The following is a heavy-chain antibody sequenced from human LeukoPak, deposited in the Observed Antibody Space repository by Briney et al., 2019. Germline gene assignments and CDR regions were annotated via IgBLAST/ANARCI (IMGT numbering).Heavy chain of an antibody. CDR2: ISSSSSYI. J-gene: IGHJ4*02. V-gene: IGHV3-21*01. D-gene: IGHD2-2*01. CDR1: GFTFSSYE. CDR3: ARGPYQLLPFDY. Sequence: GGSLRLSCTASGFTFSSYEMNWVRQAPGKGLEWVSSISSSSSYIYYADSVKGRFTISRDNAKNSLYLQMNSLRAEDTAVYYCARGPYQLLPFDYWGQGTLVTVSS.